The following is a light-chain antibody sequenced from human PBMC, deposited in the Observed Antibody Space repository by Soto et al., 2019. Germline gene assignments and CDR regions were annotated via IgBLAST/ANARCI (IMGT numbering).Light chain of an antibody. CDR1: SSNIGSNT. V-gene: IGLV1-44*01. Sequence: QSVLTQPPSASGTPGQRVTISCYGSSSNIGSNTVNWHQQLPGTAPKLLIYSNNQRPSGVPDRFSGSMSGTSASLAISGLQSEDGADYYCAAGDDSLNGLVFGGGTKLTVL. CDR3: AAGDDSLNGLV. J-gene: IGLJ3*02. CDR2: SNN.